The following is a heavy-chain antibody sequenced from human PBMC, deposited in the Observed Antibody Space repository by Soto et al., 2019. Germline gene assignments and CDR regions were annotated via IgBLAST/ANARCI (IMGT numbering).Heavy chain of an antibody. CDR1: GFTFSNYA. CDR3: AKSPKIAPAATSDY. V-gene: IGHV3-23*01. Sequence: PGGSLRLSCAASGFTFSNYAMSWVRQAPGKGLEWVSFISGSGGSTYYADSVKGRFTISRDNSKNTLYLQMNSLRAEDTAVYYCAKSPKIAPAATSDYWGQGTLVTVSS. CDR2: ISGSGGST. D-gene: IGHD2-2*01. J-gene: IGHJ4*02.